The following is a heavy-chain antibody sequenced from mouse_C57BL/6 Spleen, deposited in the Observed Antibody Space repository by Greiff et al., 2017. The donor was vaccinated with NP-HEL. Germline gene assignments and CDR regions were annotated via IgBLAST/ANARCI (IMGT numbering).Heavy chain of an antibody. J-gene: IGHJ3*01. CDR2: INPSSGYT. V-gene: IGHV1-4*01. CDR3: ARDLTGSLAWFAY. D-gene: IGHD4-1*01. Sequence: QVHVKQSGTELARPGASVKMSCKASGYTFTSYTMHWVKQRPGQGLEWIGYINPSSGYTKYNQKFKDKATLTADKSSSTAYMQLSSLTSEDSAVYYCARDLTGSLAWFAYWGQGTLVTVSA. CDR1: GYTFTSYT.